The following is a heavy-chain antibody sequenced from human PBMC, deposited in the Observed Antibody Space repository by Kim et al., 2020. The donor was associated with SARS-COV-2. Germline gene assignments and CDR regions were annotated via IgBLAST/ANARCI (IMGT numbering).Heavy chain of an antibody. J-gene: IGHJ4*02. D-gene: IGHD2-2*01. CDR3: ARDRLGYCSSTSCYAGGHYFDY. V-gene: IGHV4-59*01. CDR2: IYYSGST. CDR1: GGSISSYY. Sequence: SETLSLTCTVSGGSISSYYWSWIRQPPGKGLEWIGYIYYSGSTNYNPSLKSRVTISVDTSKNQFSLKLSSVTAADTAVYYCARDRLGYCSSTSCYAGGHYFDYWGQGTLVTVSS.